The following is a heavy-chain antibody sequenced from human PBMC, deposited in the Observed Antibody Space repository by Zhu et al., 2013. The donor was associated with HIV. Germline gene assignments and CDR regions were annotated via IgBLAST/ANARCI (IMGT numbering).Heavy chain of an antibody. D-gene: IGHD2-21*02. J-gene: IGHJ5*02. V-gene: IGHV4-30-4*01. Sequence: QVQLQESGPGLVKPSQTLSLTCTVSGGSISSGDYYWSWIRQPPGKGLEWIGYIYYSGSTYYNPSLKSRVTISVDTSKNQFSLKLSSVTAADTAVYYCARDGCGGDCYSVWNFGWFDPGAREPWSPSPQ. CDR3: ARDGCGGDCYSVWNFGWFDP. CDR1: GGSISSGDYY. CDR2: IYYSGST.